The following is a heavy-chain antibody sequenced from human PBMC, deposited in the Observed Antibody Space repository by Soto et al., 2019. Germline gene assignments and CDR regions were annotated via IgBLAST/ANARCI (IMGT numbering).Heavy chain of an antibody. V-gene: IGHV1-69*02. CDR3: AKAVRGSGYDY. D-gene: IGHD3-22*01. CDR2: IIPILGIA. J-gene: IGHJ4*02. CDR1: GGTFSSYT. Sequence: QVQLVHSGAEVKKPGSSVKVSCKASGGTFSSYTISWVRQAPGQGLEWMGRIIPILGIANYAQKFQGRVTITADKSTSTAYMELSSLRSEDTAVYYCAKAVRGSGYDYWGQGTLVTVSS.